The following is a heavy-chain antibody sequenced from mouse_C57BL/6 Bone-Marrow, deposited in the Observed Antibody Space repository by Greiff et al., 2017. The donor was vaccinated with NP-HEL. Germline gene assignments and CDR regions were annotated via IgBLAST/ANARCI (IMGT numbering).Heavy chain of an antibody. CDR1: GYTFTSYW. D-gene: IGHD2-1*01. V-gene: IGHV1-52*01. CDR3: ARGGGNSIAY. J-gene: IGHJ3*01. CDR2: IDPSDSET. Sequence: VQLQQPGAELVRPGSSVKLSCKASGYTFTSYWMHWVKQRPIQGLEWIGNIDPSDSETHYNQKFKDKATLTVDKSSSTAYMQLSSLTSEDSAVYYCARGGGNSIAYWGQGTLVTVSA.